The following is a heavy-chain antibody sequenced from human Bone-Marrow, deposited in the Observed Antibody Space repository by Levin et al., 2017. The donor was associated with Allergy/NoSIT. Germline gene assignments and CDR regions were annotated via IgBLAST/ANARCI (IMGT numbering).Heavy chain of an antibody. V-gene: IGHV3-30*03. D-gene: IGHD3-10*01. CDR1: GFTFSSYG. CDR2: ISSDGNSK. Sequence: AGGSLRLSCAASGFTFSSYGMHWVRQAPGKGLEWVAVISSDGNSKYYADSVKGRFTISRDNSKKTLYLQLNNVKPDDTAVYFCETGLGELFMGNYWGQGTLVTVSS. J-gene: IGHJ4*02. CDR3: ETGLGELFMGNY.